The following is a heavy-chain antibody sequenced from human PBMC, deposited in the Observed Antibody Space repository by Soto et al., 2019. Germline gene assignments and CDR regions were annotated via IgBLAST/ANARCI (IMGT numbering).Heavy chain of an antibody. J-gene: IGHJ3*02. Sequence: GESLKISCKGSGYSFTSYWIGWVRQMPGKGLEWMGIIYPGDSDTRYSPSFQGQVTISADKSISTAYLQWSSLKASDTAMYYCARRRMGSGYDSKGDAFDIWGQGTMVTVSS. V-gene: IGHV5-51*01. D-gene: IGHD5-12*01. CDR1: GYSFTSYW. CDR2: IYPGDSDT. CDR3: ARRRMGSGYDSKGDAFDI.